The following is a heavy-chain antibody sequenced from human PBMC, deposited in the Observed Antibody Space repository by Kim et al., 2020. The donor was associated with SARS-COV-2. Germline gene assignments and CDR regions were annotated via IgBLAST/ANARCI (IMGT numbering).Heavy chain of an antibody. V-gene: IGHV1-3*01. Sequence: YSQKFQGRVTITRDTSASTAYMELSSLRSEDTAVYYCARAIAAAGTAFQHWGQGTLVTVSS. D-gene: IGHD6-13*01. CDR3: ARAIAAAGTAFQH. J-gene: IGHJ1*01.